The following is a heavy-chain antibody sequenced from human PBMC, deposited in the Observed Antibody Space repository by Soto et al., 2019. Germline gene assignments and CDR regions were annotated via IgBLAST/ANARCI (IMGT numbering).Heavy chain of an antibody. D-gene: IGHD3-3*01. CDR3: ARGEWGYYYDY. Sequence: PSETLSLTCAVSGGSISSYYWSWIRQPPGKGLEWIGYIYYSGSTNYNPSLKSRVTISVDTSKNQFSLKLSSVTAADTAVYYCARGEWGYYYDYWGQGTLVTVSS. J-gene: IGHJ4*02. CDR2: IYYSGST. V-gene: IGHV4-59*01. CDR1: GGSISSYY.